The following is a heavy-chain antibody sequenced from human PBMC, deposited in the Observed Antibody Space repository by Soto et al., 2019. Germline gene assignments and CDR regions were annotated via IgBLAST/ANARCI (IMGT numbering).Heavy chain of an antibody. D-gene: IGHD3-10*01. CDR3: ARNYYGSGSYLGHFGY. Sequence: PGGSLRLSCAASGFTFSNFAIHWVRQAPGKGLEWVAVISHDGTNKYYADSVKGRFTISRDNSSNTLYLQMSSLRAEDTAVYYCARNYYGSGSYLGHFGYWGQGTLVTVSS. V-gene: IGHV3-30-3*01. CDR2: ISHDGTNK. CDR1: GFTFSNFA. J-gene: IGHJ4*02.